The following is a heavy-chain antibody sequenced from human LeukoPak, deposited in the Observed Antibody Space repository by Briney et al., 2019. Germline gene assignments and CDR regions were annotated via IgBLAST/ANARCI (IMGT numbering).Heavy chain of an antibody. CDR2: ISSNGGST. D-gene: IGHD4-17*01. CDR1: GFTFSSYA. V-gene: IGHV3-64*04. J-gene: IGHJ4*02. CDR3: ARDGRYGDHEGEDY. Sequence: PGGSLRLSCSASGFTFSSYAMRWVRQAPGKGLEYASAISSNGGSTYYADSVKGRFTISRDNSKNTLYLQMNSLRAEDTAVYYCARDGRYGDHEGEDYWGQGTLVTVSS.